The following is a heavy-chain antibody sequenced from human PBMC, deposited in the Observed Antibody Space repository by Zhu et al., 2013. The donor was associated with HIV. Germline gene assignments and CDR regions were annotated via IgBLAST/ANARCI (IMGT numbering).Heavy chain of an antibody. Sequence: QEQLVQSGTEMKKPGASVKVSCKASGYIFSNYGITWVRQAPGQGLEWMGWIGTHNSHTKSSQQFQGRLSMTTDTLTRTAYMELRSLRSDDSALYFCARDRSERQLLADYYYYGLDVWGQGTTVTVSS. D-gene: IGHD1-7*01. J-gene: IGHJ6*02. V-gene: IGHV1-18*01. CDR3: ARDRSERQLLADYYYYGLDV. CDR2: IGTHNSHT. CDR1: GYIFSNYG.